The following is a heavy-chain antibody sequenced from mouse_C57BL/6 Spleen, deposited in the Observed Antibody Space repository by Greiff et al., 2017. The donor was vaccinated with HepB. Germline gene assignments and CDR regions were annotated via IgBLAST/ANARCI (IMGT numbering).Heavy chain of an antibody. D-gene: IGHD2-4*01. V-gene: IGHV1-55*01. J-gene: IGHJ3*01. CDR1: GYTFTSYW. Sequence: VQLQQPGAELVKPGASVKMSCKASGYTFTSYWITWVKQRPGQGREWIGDIYPGSGSTNYNEKFKSKATLTVDTSSSTAYMQLSSLTSEDSAVYYCARSDYDYDAFAYWGQGTLVTVSA. CDR2: IYPGSGST. CDR3: ARSDYDYDAFAY.